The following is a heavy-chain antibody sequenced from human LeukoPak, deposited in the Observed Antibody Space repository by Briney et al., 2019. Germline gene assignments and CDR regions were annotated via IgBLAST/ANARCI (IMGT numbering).Heavy chain of an antibody. V-gene: IGHV1-69*13. Sequence: SVKVSCKASGGTFSSYAISWVRQAPGQGLEWMGGIIPIFGTANYAQKFQGRVTITADESTSTAYMGLSSLRSEDTAVYYCARYEGSSPFDYWGQGTLVTVSS. CDR2: IIPIFGTA. CDR1: GGTFSSYA. CDR3: ARYEGSSPFDY. J-gene: IGHJ4*02. D-gene: IGHD1-26*01.